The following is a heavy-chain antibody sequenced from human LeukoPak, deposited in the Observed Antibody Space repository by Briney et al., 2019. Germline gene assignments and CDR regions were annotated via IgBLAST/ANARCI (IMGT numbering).Heavy chain of an antibody. CDR2: INPKSGGT. J-gene: IGHJ4*02. Sequence: ASVKVSCKASGYTFTGYCMHWVRQAPGQGLEWMGWINPKSGGTNYAQKLQGRVTMTTDTSTSTAYMELRSLRSDDTAVYYCARAYYDILTGYYRHFDYWGQGTLVTVSS. CDR1: GYTFTGYC. D-gene: IGHD3-9*01. V-gene: IGHV1-2*02. CDR3: ARAYYDILTGYYRHFDY.